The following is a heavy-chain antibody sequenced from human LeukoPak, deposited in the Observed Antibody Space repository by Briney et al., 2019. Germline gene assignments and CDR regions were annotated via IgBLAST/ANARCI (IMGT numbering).Heavy chain of an antibody. V-gene: IGHV3-23*01. J-gene: IGHJ4*02. CDR1: GFTFSNYG. D-gene: IGHD6-13*01. Sequence: GGSLRLSCAASGFTFSNYGMSWVRQAPGKGLEWVSSISGSGVSTYYADSVKGRFTISRDNSKNTLYLQMNSLRAEDTAVYYCAKTAGIAAAADFDYWGQGTLVTVSS. CDR3: AKTAGIAAAADFDY. CDR2: ISGSGVST.